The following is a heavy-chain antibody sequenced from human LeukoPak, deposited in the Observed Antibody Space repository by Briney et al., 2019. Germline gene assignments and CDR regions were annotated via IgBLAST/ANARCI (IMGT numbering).Heavy chain of an antibody. J-gene: IGHJ4*02. CDR2: ISQDGSET. D-gene: IGHD7-27*01. CDR3: VRDLGHSRHYFEY. Sequence: GGSLRLSCAASGFTFNSFFLNWVRLTPGRELEWVACISQDGSETFYMDTVRGRFTISRDNTKNSLYLQMDSLRAEDTAVYFCVRDLGHSRHYFEYWGQGALVTVSS. CDR1: GFTFNSFF. V-gene: IGHV3-7*01.